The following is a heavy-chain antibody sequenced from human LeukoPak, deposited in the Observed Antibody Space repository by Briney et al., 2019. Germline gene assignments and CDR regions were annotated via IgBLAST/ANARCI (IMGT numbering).Heavy chain of an antibody. Sequence: GASVKVSCKASGYTFTGYCMHWVRQAPGQGLEWMGWINPNSGGTNYAQKFQGRVTMTRDTSISTACMELSRLRSDDTAVYYCARESSPDYYYGMDVWGQGTTVTVSS. CDR1: GYTFTGYC. D-gene: IGHD6-13*01. J-gene: IGHJ6*02. CDR2: INPNSGGT. V-gene: IGHV1-2*02. CDR3: ARESSPDYYYGMDV.